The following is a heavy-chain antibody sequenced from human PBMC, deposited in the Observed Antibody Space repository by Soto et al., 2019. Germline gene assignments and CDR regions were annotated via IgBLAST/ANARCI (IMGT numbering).Heavy chain of an antibody. CDR1: GFTFSSYA. D-gene: IGHD3-9*01. Sequence: GGSPRLSCAASGFTFSSYAMSWVRQAPGKGLEWVSAISGSGGSTYYADSVKGRFTISRDNSKNTLYLQMNSLRAEDTAVYYCAKTKLSAYDILTGYSTLFDYWGQGTLVTVSS. V-gene: IGHV3-23*01. CDR2: ISGSGGST. CDR3: AKTKLSAYDILTGYSTLFDY. J-gene: IGHJ4*02.